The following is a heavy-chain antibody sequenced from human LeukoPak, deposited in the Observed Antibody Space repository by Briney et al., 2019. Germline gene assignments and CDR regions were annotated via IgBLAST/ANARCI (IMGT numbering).Heavy chain of an antibody. CDR1: GFTFSSYW. Sequence: GGSLRLSCAASGFTFSSYWMHWVRQAPGKGPVRVSRVDVHGQGTAYADSVKGRFTISRDNAKNTLSLQMNSLSAEGTAVYYCARSNYDSTTFYYHLDLWGQGTLVTVSS. CDR2: VDVHGQGT. CDR3: ARSNYDSTTFYYHLDL. V-gene: IGHV3-74*01. J-gene: IGHJ5*02. D-gene: IGHD2/OR15-2a*01.